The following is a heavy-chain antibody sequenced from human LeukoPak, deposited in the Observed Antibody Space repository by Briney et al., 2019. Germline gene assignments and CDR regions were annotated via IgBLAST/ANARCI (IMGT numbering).Heavy chain of an antibody. Sequence: GGSLRLSCAASGFTFSSYSMNWVRQAPGKGLEWVSSISSSSSYIYYADSVKGRFTISRDNAKNSLYLQMNSLRAEDTAVYYCARLGPQRRATGAFDIWGQGTMVTVSS. D-gene: IGHD3-16*01. CDR3: ARLGPQRRATGAFDI. J-gene: IGHJ3*02. CDR1: GFTFSSYS. V-gene: IGHV3-21*01. CDR2: ISSSSSYI.